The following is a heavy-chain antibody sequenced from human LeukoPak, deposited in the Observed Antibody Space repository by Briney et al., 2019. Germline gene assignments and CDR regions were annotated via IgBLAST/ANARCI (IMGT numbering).Heavy chain of an antibody. J-gene: IGHJ4*02. CDR2: ISYEGKNK. Sequence: RGSLRLSCAASGFTFSNYGMHWVRQAPGKGLEWVAVISYEGKNKYYADSVKGRFTISRDNSKNTLSVQMNSLRAEDTAVYYCAKEAQKYRSGSYDYWGQGILVTVSS. D-gene: IGHD3-10*01. CDR3: AKEAQKYRSGSYDY. V-gene: IGHV3-30*18. CDR1: GFTFSNYG.